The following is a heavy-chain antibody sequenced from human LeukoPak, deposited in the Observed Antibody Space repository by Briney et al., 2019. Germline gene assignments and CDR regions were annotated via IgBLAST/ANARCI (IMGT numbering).Heavy chain of an antibody. CDR3: AREGVWASIAARPDY. CDR1: GFTFSSYA. D-gene: IGHD6-6*01. CDR2: ISYDGSNK. Sequence: GRSLRLSCAASGFTFSSYAMHWVRQAPGKGLESVAVISYDGSNKYYADSVKGRFTISRDNSKNTLYLQMNSLRAEDTAVYYCAREGVWASIAARPDYWGQGTLVTVSS. J-gene: IGHJ4*02. V-gene: IGHV3-30-3*01.